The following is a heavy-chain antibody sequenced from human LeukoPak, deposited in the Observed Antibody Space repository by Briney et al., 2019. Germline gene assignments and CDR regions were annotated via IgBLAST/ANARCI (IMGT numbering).Heavy chain of an antibody. CDR2: IKSDGSGT. D-gene: IGHD6-19*01. Sequence: GGSLRLSCVPSGFTFTSNWMHWVRQAPGKGLVWVSHIKSDGSGTNYADSVKGRFTISRDNGKNTLYLQMNSLTAEDTAVYYCARGKAVAFDDWGQGTLVTVSS. V-gene: IGHV3-74*01. CDR1: GFTFTSNW. CDR3: ARGKAVAFDD. J-gene: IGHJ4*02.